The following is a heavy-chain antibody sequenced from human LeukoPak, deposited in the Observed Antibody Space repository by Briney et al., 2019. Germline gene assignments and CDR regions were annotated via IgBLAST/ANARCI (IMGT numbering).Heavy chain of an antibody. CDR3: AKGPDYYDSSGYHGYFDY. CDR1: GFTFDDYA. CDR2: ISWNSGSI. D-gene: IGHD3-22*01. Sequence: PGGSLRLSCAASGFTFDDYAMHWVRHAPGKGLEWVSGISWNSGSIGYADSVKGRFTISRDNAKNSLYLQMNSLRAEDTALYYCAKGPDYYDSSGYHGYFDYWGQGTLVTVSS. J-gene: IGHJ4*02. V-gene: IGHV3-9*01.